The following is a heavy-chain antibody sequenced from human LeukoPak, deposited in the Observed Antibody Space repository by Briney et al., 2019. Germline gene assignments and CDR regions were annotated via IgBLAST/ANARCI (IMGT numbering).Heavy chain of an antibody. J-gene: IGHJ6*03. CDR3: ARLRRYYGSGSYQIIAYRYYYMDV. CDR1: GGSISNSSYY. CDR2: IYYSGST. V-gene: IGHV4-39*07. D-gene: IGHD3-10*01. Sequence: SETLSLTCTVSGGSISNSSYYWGWIRQPPGKGLEWIGSIYYSGSTYYNPSLKSRVTISVDTSKNQFSLKLSSVTAADTAVYYCARLRRYYGSGSYQIIAYRYYYMDVWGKGTTVTISS.